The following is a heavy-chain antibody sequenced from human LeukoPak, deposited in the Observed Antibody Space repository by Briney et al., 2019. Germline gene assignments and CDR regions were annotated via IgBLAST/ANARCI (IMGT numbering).Heavy chain of an antibody. J-gene: IGHJ3*02. CDR2: VYHSGST. CDR3: ASSKEVDPFAI. Sequence: SETVSLTCAVSGGSISSSKWWSWFRQPPGKGLEWIGEVYHSGSTNYNPSLKSRVSISVDKSKNQFSLKLSSVTAADTAVYYCASSKEVDPFAIWGQGTMVTVSS. V-gene: IGHV4-4*02. CDR1: GGSISSSKW.